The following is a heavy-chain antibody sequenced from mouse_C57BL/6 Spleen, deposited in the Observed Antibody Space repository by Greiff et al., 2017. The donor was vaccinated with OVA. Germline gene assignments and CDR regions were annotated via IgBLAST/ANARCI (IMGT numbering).Heavy chain of an antibody. CDR1: GFTFTDYY. D-gene: IGHD1-1*01. CDR2: IRNKANGYTT. V-gene: IGHV7-3*01. Sequence: EVKLMESGGGLVQPGGSLSLSCAASGFTFTDYYMSWVRQPPGKALAWLGFIRNKANGYTTEYSASVKGRFTISRDNSQSILYLQMKALRAEDSATYYCARSTFTTERAMDYWGQGTSVTVSS. J-gene: IGHJ4*01. CDR3: ARSTFTTERAMDY.